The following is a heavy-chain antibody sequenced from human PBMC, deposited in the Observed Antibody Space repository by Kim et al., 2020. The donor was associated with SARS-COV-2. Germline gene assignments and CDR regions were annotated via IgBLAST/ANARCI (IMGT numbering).Heavy chain of an antibody. J-gene: IGHJ6*02. CDR1: GFTFSSYE. D-gene: IGHD5-12*01. CDR2: ISSSGSTI. CDR3: ARERSGYDPRAAYYYYGMDV. Sequence: GGSLRLSCAASGFTFSSYEMNWVRQAPGKGLEWVSYISSSGSTIYYADSVKGRFTISRDNAKNSLYLQMNSLRAEDTAVYYCARERSGYDPRAAYYYYGMDVWGQGTTVTVSS. V-gene: IGHV3-48*03.